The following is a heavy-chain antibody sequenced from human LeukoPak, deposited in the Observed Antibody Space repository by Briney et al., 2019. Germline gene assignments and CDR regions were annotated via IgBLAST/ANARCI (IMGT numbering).Heavy chain of an antibody. Sequence: SETLSLTCTVSGGSISYYYWSWIRQPPGKGLEWIGYIYYSGSTNYNPSLKSRVTISVDTSKNQFSLKLSSVTAADTAVYYCARRSCSGGSCCLDYWGQGTLVTVSS. CDR3: ARRSCSGGSCCLDY. CDR2: IYYSGST. J-gene: IGHJ4*02. D-gene: IGHD2-15*01. CDR1: GGSISYYY. V-gene: IGHV4-59*08.